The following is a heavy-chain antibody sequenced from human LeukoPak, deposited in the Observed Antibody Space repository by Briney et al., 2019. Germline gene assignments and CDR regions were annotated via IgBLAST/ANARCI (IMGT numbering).Heavy chain of an antibody. CDR3: AKRIRSDWYFDF. CDR2: IYHSGST. CDR1: GGSISSSNW. D-gene: IGHD6-19*01. V-gene: IGHV4-4*02. J-gene: IGHJ4*02. Sequence: SETLSLTCAVSGGSISSSNWWSWVRQPPGKGLEWIGEIYHSGSTSYNPSLKSRVTISVDKSKNQFSLKLSSVTAADTAVYYCAKRIRSDWYFDFWGQGTLVTVSS.